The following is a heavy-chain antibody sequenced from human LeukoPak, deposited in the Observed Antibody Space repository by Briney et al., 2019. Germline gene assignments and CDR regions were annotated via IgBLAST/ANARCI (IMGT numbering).Heavy chain of an antibody. Sequence: GASVKVSCKASGYTFKNYGISWVRQAPGQGLEWMGWINPNSGGTNCAQKFQGRVTMTRDTSINTAYMELSSLRFDDTAVYYCARGATAGRFSLRPTGAYYMDVWGKGTTVTVSS. D-gene: IGHD6-13*01. CDR1: GYTFKNYG. V-gene: IGHV1-2*02. CDR3: ARGATAGRFSLRPTGAYYMDV. J-gene: IGHJ6*03. CDR2: INPNSGGT.